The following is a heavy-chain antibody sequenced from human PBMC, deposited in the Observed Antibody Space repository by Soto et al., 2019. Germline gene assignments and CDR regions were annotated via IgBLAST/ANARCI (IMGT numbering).Heavy chain of an antibody. CDR3: ATLSSSARPLHY. J-gene: IGHJ4*02. D-gene: IGHD6-13*01. CDR2: ISGSGGIT. V-gene: IGHV3-23*04. Sequence: EVQLVESGGGLVQPGGSLRLSCAASGFTFSNYGMSWVRQTPGMGLEWVSGISGSGGITYYADSVKGRFTISRDNSKNTLYLQMNSLRAEDTAVYYCATLSSSARPLHYCGQGTLVTVSS. CDR1: GFTFSNYG.